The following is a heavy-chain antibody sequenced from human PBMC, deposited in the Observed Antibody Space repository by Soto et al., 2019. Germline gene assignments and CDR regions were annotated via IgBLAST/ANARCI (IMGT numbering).Heavy chain of an antibody. J-gene: IGHJ3*02. D-gene: IGHD2-15*01. Sequence: GASVKVSCKASGYTFSSYYIHWVRQAPGQGLEWIGWIVVGSGNTNYAQKFQERVTITRDMSTSTAYMELSSLRSEDTAVYYCAAKPLGYCSGGSCYHAFDIWGQGTIVTVSS. V-gene: IGHV1-58*02. CDR3: AAKPLGYCSGGSCYHAFDI. CDR1: GYTFSSYY. CDR2: IVVGSGNT.